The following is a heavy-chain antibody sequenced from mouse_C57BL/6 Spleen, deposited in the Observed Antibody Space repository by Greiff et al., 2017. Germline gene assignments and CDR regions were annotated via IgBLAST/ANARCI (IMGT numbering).Heavy chain of an antibody. CDR2: IDPENGDT. CDR1: GFNIKDDY. D-gene: IGHD2-4*01. CDR3: TGRIYYDPSMDY. Sequence: VQLKESGAELVRPGASVKLSCTASGFNIKDDYMHWVKQRPEQGLEWIGWIDPENGDTEYASKFQGKATITADTSSNTAYLQLSSLTSEDTAVYYCTGRIYYDPSMDYWGQGTSVTVSS. V-gene: IGHV14-4*01. J-gene: IGHJ4*01.